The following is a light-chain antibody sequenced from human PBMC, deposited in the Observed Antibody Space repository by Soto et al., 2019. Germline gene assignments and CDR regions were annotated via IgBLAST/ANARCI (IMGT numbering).Light chain of an antibody. CDR2: NAF. CDR3: SSYRGSNTVV. V-gene: IGLV2-14*03. J-gene: IGLJ2*01. CDR1: SSDVGGYNY. Sequence: QSALTQPASVSGSPGQSITISCTGTSSDVGGYNYVSWYQHHPGRAPKLMIYNAFDRPSGVSNRFSGSKSGNTASLTISGHQAEDEADYYCSSYRGSNTVVFGGGTKLTVL.